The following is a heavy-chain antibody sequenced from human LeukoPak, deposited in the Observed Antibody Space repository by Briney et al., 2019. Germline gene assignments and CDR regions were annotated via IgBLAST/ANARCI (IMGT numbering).Heavy chain of an antibody. D-gene: IGHD6-13*01. V-gene: IGHV3-66*04. CDR2: VYSGGST. Sequence: GGSLRLSCAASGFTVSSNYMSWVRQAPGKGLEWVSVVYSGGSTYYADSVKGRFTISRDNSKNTLYLQMNSLRAEDTAVYYCAKLSSSYIDYWGQGTLVTVSS. J-gene: IGHJ4*02. CDR1: GFTVSSNY. CDR3: AKLSSSYIDY.